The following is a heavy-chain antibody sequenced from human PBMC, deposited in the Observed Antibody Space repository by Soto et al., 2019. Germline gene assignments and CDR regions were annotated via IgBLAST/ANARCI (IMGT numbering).Heavy chain of an antibody. CDR1: GFTFSGHY. V-gene: IGHV3-72*01. D-gene: IGHD2-21*02. J-gene: IGHJ4*02. Sequence: EVQLVESWGGLVQPGGSLRLSCEGSGFTFSGHYMDWVRQAPGKGLEWLGRIRNKPNGHTTAYAASVKGRFTISRDDSKNLVYLQMNSLKSEDTDLYYCSTTVITAPLFEYWGQGTLVAVSS. CDR3: STTVITAPLFEY. CDR2: IRNKPNGHTT.